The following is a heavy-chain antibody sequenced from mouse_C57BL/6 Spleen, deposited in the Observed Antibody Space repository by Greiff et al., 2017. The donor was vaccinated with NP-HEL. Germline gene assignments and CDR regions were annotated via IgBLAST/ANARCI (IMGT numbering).Heavy chain of an antibody. D-gene: IGHD1-1*01. V-gene: IGHV1-55*01. Sequence: QVQLQQPGAELVKPGASVKMSCKASGYTFTSYWITWVKQRPGQGLEWIGDIYPGSGSTNYNEKFKSKATLTVDTSSSTAYMQLSSLTSEDSAVYYCARSVNLLLRDWYFDVWGTGTTVTVSS. CDR1: GYTFTSYW. CDR2: IYPGSGST. CDR3: ARSVNLLLRDWYFDV. J-gene: IGHJ1*03.